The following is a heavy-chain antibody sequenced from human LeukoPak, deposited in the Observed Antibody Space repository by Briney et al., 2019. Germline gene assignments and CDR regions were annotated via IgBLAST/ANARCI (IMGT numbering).Heavy chain of an antibody. Sequence: GGSLRLSCAASGFTFSDYYMSWIRQAPGKGLEWVSYISSSSNTMYYADSVKGRLTISRDNAKNSLFLQMNSLRAEDTAVYYCVRDSRVSLGYPDYWGQGTLVTVSS. J-gene: IGHJ4*02. CDR3: VRDSRVSLGYPDY. D-gene: IGHD6-6*01. CDR2: ISSSSNTM. V-gene: IGHV3-11*01. CDR1: GFTFSDYY.